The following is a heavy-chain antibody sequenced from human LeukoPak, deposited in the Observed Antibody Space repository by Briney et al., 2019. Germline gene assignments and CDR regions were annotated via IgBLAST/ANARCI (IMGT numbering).Heavy chain of an antibody. V-gene: IGHV1-69*04. CDR2: IIPIFGIA. CDR1: GGTFSSYA. D-gene: IGHD1-14*01. CDR3: ARDLTGETKYGNYFDY. Sequence: SVKVSCKASGGTFSSYAISWVRQAPGQGLEWMGRIIPIFGIANYAQKFQGRVTITADKSTSTAYMELSSLRAEDTAVYYCARDLTGETKYGNYFDYWGQGTLVTVSS. J-gene: IGHJ4*02.